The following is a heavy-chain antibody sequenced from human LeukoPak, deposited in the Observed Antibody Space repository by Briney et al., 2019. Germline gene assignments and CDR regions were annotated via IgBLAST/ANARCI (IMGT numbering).Heavy chain of an antibody. CDR2: MNHSGNT. CDR1: GGSFRDYF. J-gene: IGHJ6*03. CDR3: ARGRRLVGAQRPLYFYYYYFDV. V-gene: IGHV4-34*01. Sequence: SETLPLTCTVYGGSFRDYFWTWIRQSPGKGLEWIGDMNHSGNTNYNPSLKSRVTISVDTSKNQFSLNLTSVTAADTAVYFCARGRRLVGAQRPLYFYYYYFDVWGKGTTVTVSS. D-gene: IGHD1-26*01.